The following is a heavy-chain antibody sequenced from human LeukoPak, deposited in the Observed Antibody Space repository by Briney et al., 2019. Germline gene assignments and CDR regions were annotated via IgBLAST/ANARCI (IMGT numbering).Heavy chain of an antibody. CDR1: GYSISSGYF. CDR3: ARDKRGPDYYYMDV. Sequence: SETLSLTCTVSGYSISSGYFWGWMRQPPGKGLEWIGSIYQSETAHYNPSLKSRVTISVDTSKNQFSLKLRSVMAADTAVYYCARDKRGPDYYYMDVWGKGTTVTISS. V-gene: IGHV4-38-2*02. D-gene: IGHD3-10*01. J-gene: IGHJ6*03. CDR2: IYQSETA.